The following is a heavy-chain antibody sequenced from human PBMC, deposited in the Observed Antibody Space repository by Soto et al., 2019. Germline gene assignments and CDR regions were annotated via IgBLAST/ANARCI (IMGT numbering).Heavy chain of an antibody. CDR2: IYYSGST. CDR3: ARDGSGSYYLDY. CDR1: GGSIISGGYY. V-gene: IGHV4-31*03. Sequence: SETLSLTCPVYGGSIISGGYYWSWIRQHPGKGLEWIGYIYYSGSTYYNPSLKSRVTISVDTSKNQFPLKLSSVTAADTAVYYCARDGSGSYYLDYWGQGTLVTVS. D-gene: IGHD3-10*01. J-gene: IGHJ4*02.